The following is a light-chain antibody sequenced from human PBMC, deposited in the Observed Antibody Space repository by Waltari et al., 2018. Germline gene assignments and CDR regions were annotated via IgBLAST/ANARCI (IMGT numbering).Light chain of an antibody. Sequence: CRAIQTVSTTYLAWYQQKPAQAPTLLIYGGSSRATGIPDRFSGSGSATDVSLTISSLQPEDFAVYYCQQYYISPLTFGAGTKVDIK. CDR3: QQYYISPLT. V-gene: IGKV3-20*01. CDR2: GGS. J-gene: IGKJ3*01. CDR1: QTVSTTY.